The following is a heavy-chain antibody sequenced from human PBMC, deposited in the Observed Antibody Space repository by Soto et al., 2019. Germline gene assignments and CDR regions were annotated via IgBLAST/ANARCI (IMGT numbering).Heavy chain of an antibody. Sequence: GGSLRLSCAASGFTFSNAWMSWVRQAPGKGLEWVGRIKSKTDGGTTDYAAPVKGRFTISRDDSKNTLYLQMNSLRAEDTAIFYCAKEVDSSGWYNTVYYYFDFWGQGTLVTVSS. J-gene: IGHJ4*02. CDR1: GFTFSNAW. CDR2: IKSKTDGGTT. V-gene: IGHV3-15*01. D-gene: IGHD6-19*01. CDR3: AKEVDSSGWYNTVYYYFDF.